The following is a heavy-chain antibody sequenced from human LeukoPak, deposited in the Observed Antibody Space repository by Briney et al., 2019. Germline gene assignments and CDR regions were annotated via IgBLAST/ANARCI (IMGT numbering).Heavy chain of an antibody. CDR3: ARVLGSGYFDWLLLNAFDI. CDR1: GGSISSSSYY. J-gene: IGHJ3*02. V-gene: IGHV4-39*07. Sequence: SETLSLTCTVSGGSISSSSYYWGWIRQPPGKGLEWIGSIYYSGSTYYNPSLKSRVTISVDTSKNQFSLKLSSVTAADTAVYYCARVLGSGYFDWLLLNAFDIWGQGTMVTVSS. D-gene: IGHD3-9*01. CDR2: IYYSGST.